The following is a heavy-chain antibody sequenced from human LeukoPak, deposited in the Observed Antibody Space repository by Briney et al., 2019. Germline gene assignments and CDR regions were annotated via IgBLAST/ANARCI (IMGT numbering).Heavy chain of an antibody. CDR1: GFTFSSYW. J-gene: IGHJ4*02. V-gene: IGHV3-7*03. Sequence: GGSLRLSCAASGFTFSSYWMSWVRQAPGKGLEWVANIKQDGSEKYYVDAVKGRFTISRDNAKNSLYLQMNSLRAEDTAVYYCARDFYSSWYVDWGQGTLVTVSS. CDR2: IKQDGSEK. CDR3: ARDFYSSWYVD. D-gene: IGHD6-13*01.